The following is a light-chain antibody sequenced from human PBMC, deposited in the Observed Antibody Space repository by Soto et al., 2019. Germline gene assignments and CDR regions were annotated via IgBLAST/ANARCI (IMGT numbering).Light chain of an antibody. CDR3: QQSYSTPIT. V-gene: IGKV1-39*01. CDR1: QSISFY. Sequence: DIQMTQSPCSLSASVGGRVTITCRASQSISFYLNCYQQKPGNAPKVLIYAASNLQTGVPSRFSGSGSGTDFTLTINSLQPEDFATYSCQQSYSTPITFGQGTRLEIK. J-gene: IGKJ5*01. CDR2: AAS.